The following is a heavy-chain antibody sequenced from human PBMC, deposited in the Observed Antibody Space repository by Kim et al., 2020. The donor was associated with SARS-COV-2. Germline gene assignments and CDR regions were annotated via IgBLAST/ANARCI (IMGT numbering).Heavy chain of an antibody. CDR3: SRGRSLYGSGMDV. D-gene: IGHD3-10*01. Sequence: SETLSLTCVVYGEFFTDYYWSWIRRPPGEGLEWIGEIDHSGDTNYNPSLKSRVTMSIQTSKRQFSLKVTSVTAADTAVYYCSRGRSLYGSGMDVWDKGSTVIVSS. J-gene: IGHJ6*04. CDR2: IDHSGDT. V-gene: IGHV4-34*01. CDR1: GEFFTDYY.